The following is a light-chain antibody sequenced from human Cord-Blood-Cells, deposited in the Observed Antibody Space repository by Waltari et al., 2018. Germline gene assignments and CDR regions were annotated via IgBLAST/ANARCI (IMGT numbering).Light chain of an antibody. V-gene: IGKV1-5*01. CDR3: QQYNSYSCT. CDR2: DAS. CDR1: QRISSW. J-gene: IGKJ1*01. Sequence: DIQLTQSPSTLSASVGDRVTITCRASQRISSWLAWYQQKPGKAPKLLIYDASSLESGVPSRFSGSGSGTEFTHTISSLQPDDFATYYCQQYNSYSCTFGQGTKVEIK.